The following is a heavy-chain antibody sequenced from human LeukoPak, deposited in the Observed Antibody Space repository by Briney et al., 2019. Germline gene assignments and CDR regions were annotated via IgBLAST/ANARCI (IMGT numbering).Heavy chain of an antibody. V-gene: IGHV4-59*08. D-gene: IGHD3-22*01. Sequence: SETLSLTCTVSGGSISSYYWSWIRQPPGKGLEWIGYIYYSGSTNYNPSLKSRVTISVDTSKNQFSLKLSSVTAADTAVYYCARAPPGGYDSSGYYLAFDIWGQGTMVTVSS. CDR2: IYYSGST. J-gene: IGHJ3*02. CDR3: ARAPPGGYDSSGYYLAFDI. CDR1: GGSISSYY.